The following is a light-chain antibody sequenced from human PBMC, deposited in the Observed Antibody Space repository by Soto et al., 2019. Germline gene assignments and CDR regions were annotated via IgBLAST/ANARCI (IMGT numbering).Light chain of an antibody. J-gene: IGKJ4*01. CDR2: TAS. V-gene: IGKV3-20*01. Sequence: EIVLTQSPGTLSLSPGERATLSCRASQSVSSSYLTWYQHRPGQAPRVLIYTASSRATGIPDRFSGSGSGTDFTLTISRLEPEDFAVYYCQQYGDSPLTFGGGTKVEIK. CDR1: QSVSSSY. CDR3: QQYGDSPLT.